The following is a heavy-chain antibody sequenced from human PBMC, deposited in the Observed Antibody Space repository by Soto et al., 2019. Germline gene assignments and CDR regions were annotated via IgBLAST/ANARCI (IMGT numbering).Heavy chain of an antibody. CDR2: ISAYNGNT. J-gene: IGHJ4*02. V-gene: IGHV1-18*01. CDR1: GYTFTSYG. Sequence: ASVKVSCKASGYTFTSYGISWVRQAPGQGLEWMAWISAYNGNTYHAQKLQGRVTMTTDTSTSTAYMELRSLRSDDTAVYYCARDLGGWEDYWGQGTLVTVSS. D-gene: IGHD6-19*01. CDR3: ARDLGGWEDY.